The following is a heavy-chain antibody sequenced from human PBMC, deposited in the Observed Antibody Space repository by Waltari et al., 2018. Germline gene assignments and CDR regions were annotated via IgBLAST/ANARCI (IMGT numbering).Heavy chain of an antibody. V-gene: IGHV4-39*07. CDR2: IYYSGST. Sequence: QLQLQESGPGLVKPSETLSLTCPVSGGSISSSSYYWGWIRQPPGKGLEWIGSIYYSGSTYYNPSLKSRVTISVDTSKNQFSLKLSSVTAADTAVYYCARVRNSSGWSPFDYWGQGTLVTVSS. CDR3: ARVRNSSGWSPFDY. D-gene: IGHD6-19*01. CDR1: GGSISSSSYY. J-gene: IGHJ4*02.